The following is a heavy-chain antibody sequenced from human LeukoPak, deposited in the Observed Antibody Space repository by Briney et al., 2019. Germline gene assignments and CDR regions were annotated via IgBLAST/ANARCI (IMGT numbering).Heavy chain of an antibody. V-gene: IGHV3-21*04. Sequence: GGSLRLSCAASGFTFSSYSMTWVRQAPGKGLEWVSSITSSSSHIFYGDSVKGRFTSSRDNAKNSLYLQMNSLRAEDTALYYCAKDIQGVNWGQGTLVTVSS. CDR2: ITSSSSHI. J-gene: IGHJ4*02. CDR1: GFTFSSYS. D-gene: IGHD5-18*01. CDR3: AKDIQGVN.